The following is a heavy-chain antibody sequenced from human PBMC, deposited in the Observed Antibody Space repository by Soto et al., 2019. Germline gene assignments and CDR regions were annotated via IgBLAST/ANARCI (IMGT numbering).Heavy chain of an antibody. D-gene: IGHD3-10*01. CDR3: ARDRYYGSGTYYNFYSGMDV. Sequence: KPPGKGLEWIGNIFHSGSTYYTPSLQSRVTISLDTSKNHFSLKLSSVTPADTAVYYCARDRYYGSGTYYNFYSGMDVWGQGTTVTVSS. J-gene: IGHJ6*02. CDR2: IFHSGST. V-gene: IGHV4-30-4*01.